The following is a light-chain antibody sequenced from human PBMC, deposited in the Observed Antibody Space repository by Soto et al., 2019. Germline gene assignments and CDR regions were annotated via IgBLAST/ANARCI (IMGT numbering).Light chain of an antibody. J-gene: IGKJ2*01. Sequence: DLQMTQSPSTLSASVGERVTITCRASQSISNWLAWYQQKPGQAPKLLIYDASTLESGVPSRFSGSGSGTEFTLTISSLQPDDFATYYCQQYDSYSYAFGQGTKLEIK. CDR3: QQYDSYSYA. CDR2: DAS. CDR1: QSISNW. V-gene: IGKV1-5*01.